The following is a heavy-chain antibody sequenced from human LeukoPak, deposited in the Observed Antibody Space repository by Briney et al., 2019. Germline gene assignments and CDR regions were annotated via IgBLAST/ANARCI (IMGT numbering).Heavy chain of an antibody. V-gene: IGHV3-48*03. Sequence: GGSLRLSCAASGFTFSSYEMNWVRQAPGKGLEWVSYIGSSGSTIYYADSVKGRFTISRDNAKNSLYLQMNSLRAEDTAVYYCAKDEVVPGYYYTDVWGRGTTVTISS. J-gene: IGHJ6*03. D-gene: IGHD2-2*01. CDR2: IGSSGSTI. CDR3: AKDEVVPGYYYTDV. CDR1: GFTFSSYE.